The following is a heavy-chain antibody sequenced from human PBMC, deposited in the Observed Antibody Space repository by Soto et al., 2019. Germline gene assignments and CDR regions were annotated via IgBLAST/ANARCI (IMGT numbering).Heavy chain of an antibody. CDR1: GYTFTSYD. CDR2: MNPNSGNT. CDR3: ASGSQQWLVRDY. V-gene: IGHV1-8*01. Sequence: QVQLVQSGAEVKKPGASVKVSCKASGYTFTSYDINWVRQATGQGLASRGWMNPNSGNTGYAQKFQGRVTMNRNTSISTAYMELSSLRSEDTAVYYCASGSQQWLVRDYWGQGTLVTVSS. D-gene: IGHD6-19*01. J-gene: IGHJ4*02.